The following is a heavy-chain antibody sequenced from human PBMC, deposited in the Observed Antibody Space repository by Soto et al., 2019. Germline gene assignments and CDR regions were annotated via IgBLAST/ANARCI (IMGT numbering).Heavy chain of an antibody. CDR2: IIPIFGTA. J-gene: IGHJ3*02. Sequence: QVQLVQSGAEVKKPGSSVKVSCKASGGTFSSYAISWVRQAPGQGREWMGGIIPIFGTANYAQKFQGRVTITADESTSTAYMELSSLRSEDTAVYYCARDGGDAPPMNDAFDIWGQGTMVTVSS. CDR3: ARDGGDAPPMNDAFDI. V-gene: IGHV1-69*01. D-gene: IGHD2-21*02. CDR1: GGTFSSYA.